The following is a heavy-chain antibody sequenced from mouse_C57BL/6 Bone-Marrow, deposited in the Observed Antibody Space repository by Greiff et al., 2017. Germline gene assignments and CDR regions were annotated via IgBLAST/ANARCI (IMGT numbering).Heavy chain of an antibody. CDR2: ISSGGDYI. CDR1: GFTFSSYA. D-gene: IGHD1-1*01. V-gene: IGHV5-9-1*02. Sequence: EVMLVESGAGLVKPGGSLKLSCAASGFTFSSYAMSWVRQTPEKRLEWVAYISSGGDYIYYADTVKGRFTISRDNARNTLYLQMSSLKSEDTAMYYCTRDYYGSRFDNWGQGTTLTVSS. J-gene: IGHJ2*01. CDR3: TRDYYGSRFDN.